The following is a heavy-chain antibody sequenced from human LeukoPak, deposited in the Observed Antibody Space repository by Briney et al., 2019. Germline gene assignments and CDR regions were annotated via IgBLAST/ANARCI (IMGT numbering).Heavy chain of an antibody. J-gene: IGHJ3*02. CDR3: ARGRSITLLRGVAMSDGFDI. Sequence: GGSLRLSCAASGFTFSNYGMNWVRQAPGKGLEWVSFTDTSGSYIYYGESVKGRFTISRDNAKNLLFLQTNGLRAEDTAVYYCARGRSITLLRGVAMSDGFDIWGQGAMVAVSS. CDR2: TDTSGSYI. D-gene: IGHD3-10*01. V-gene: IGHV3-21*06. CDR1: GFTFSNYG.